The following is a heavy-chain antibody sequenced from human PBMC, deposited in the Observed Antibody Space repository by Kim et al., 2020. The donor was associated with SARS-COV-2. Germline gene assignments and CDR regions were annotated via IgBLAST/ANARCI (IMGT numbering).Heavy chain of an antibody. CDR3: ARGRPDCSSSTCFKPNRYFDE. CDR2: VSGSSSYI. V-gene: IGHV3-21*01. CDR1: GFTFSHYS. D-gene: IGHD2-2*01. Sequence: GGSLRLSCAASGFTFSHYSIDWVRQAPGKGLEWVATVSGSSSYIFYPDSVKGRFTVSRENALNSAWLQMNSLRVDDTAVYYCARGRPDCSSSTCFKPNRYFDEWGRGTLVTVSS. J-gene: IGHJ2*01.